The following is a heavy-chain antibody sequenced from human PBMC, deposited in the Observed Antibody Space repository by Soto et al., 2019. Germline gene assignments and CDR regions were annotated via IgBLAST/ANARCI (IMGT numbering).Heavy chain of an antibody. Sequence: QLVQSGAEVKKPGASMKVSCKASGYSFDSFGISWVRQAPGQGLEWMGRVNAHNHITKYAQKFQGRVTITRDTSTSTDYMEVRSLRSDDTAVYYCARDSRVGANSDACDVWGQATMVTVSS. CDR1: GYSFDSFG. CDR2: VNAHNHIT. CDR3: ARDSRVGANSDACDV. J-gene: IGHJ3*01. D-gene: IGHD1-26*01. V-gene: IGHV1-18*01.